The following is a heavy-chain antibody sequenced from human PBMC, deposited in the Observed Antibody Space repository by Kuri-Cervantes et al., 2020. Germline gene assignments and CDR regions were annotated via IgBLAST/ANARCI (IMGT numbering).Heavy chain of an antibody. J-gene: IGHJ3*02. CDR3: ARDTVEVPAGDSFDI. CDR1: GFTLSRYG. CDR2: IWHDGGKT. D-gene: IGHD2-2*01. Sequence: GESLKISCAVSGFTLSRYGIHWVRQAPGKGLQWVAVIWHDGGKTYYADSVKGRFTIARDNSKNSLYLQMNSLRAEDTAVYYCARDTVEVPAGDSFDIWGLGTMVTVSS. V-gene: IGHV3-33*08.